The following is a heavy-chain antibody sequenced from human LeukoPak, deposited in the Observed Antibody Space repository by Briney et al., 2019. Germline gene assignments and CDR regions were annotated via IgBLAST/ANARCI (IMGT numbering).Heavy chain of an antibody. CDR2: INTNGGTV. J-gene: IGHJ6*03. Sequence: ASVKVSCKASGYTFSTYFMHWVRQAPGQALEWMGIINTNGGTVGYAQKFRGRIIMTRDTCTSTVFMELRSLRSDDTAVYYCARDARPVAVTVKRAYYDYYYMDVWGKGTTVTVSS. D-gene: IGHD2-21*02. CDR1: GYTFSTYF. CDR3: ARDARPVAVTVKRAYYDYYYMDV. V-gene: IGHV1-46*01.